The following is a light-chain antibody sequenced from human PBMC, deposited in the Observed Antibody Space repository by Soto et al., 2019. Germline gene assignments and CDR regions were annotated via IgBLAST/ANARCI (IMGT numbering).Light chain of an antibody. J-gene: IGKJ1*01. CDR3: QQYNSFWT. V-gene: IGKV1-5*03. Sequence: DIQMTPSPSTLSASVGDRVTITFRGSQSISSWLAWYQQKPGKAPNLLIYKASSLESGVPSRFSGSGSGTEFTLTISSLQPDDFATYYCQQYNSFWTFGQGTKVDIK. CDR1: QSISSW. CDR2: KAS.